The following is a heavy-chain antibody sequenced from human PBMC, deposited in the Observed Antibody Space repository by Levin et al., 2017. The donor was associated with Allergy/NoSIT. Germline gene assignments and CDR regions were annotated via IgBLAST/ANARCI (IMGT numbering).Heavy chain of an antibody. V-gene: IGHV4-30-4*01. Sequence: SETLSLTCTVSGGSISSGDYYWSWIRQPPGKGLEWIGYIYYSGSTYYNPSLKSRVTISVDTSKNQFSLKLSSMTAADTAVYYCARDHQIGYGDFFFDYWGQGTLVTVSS. CDR1: GGSISSGDYY. CDR2: IYYSGST. J-gene: IGHJ4*02. D-gene: IGHD4-17*01. CDR3: ARDHQIGYGDFFFDY.